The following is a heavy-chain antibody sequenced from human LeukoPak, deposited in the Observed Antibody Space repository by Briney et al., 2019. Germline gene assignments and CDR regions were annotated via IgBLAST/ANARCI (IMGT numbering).Heavy chain of an antibody. CDR3: ARDKTGPYYYDSSGYGGDY. D-gene: IGHD3-22*01. V-gene: IGHV3-11*01. CDR1: GFTFSDYY. CDR2: ISSSGSTI. Sequence: GSLRLSCAASGFTFSDYYMSWIRQAPGKGLEWVSYISSSGSTIYYADSVKGRFTISRDNAKNSLYLQMNSLRAEDTAVYYCARDKTGPYYYDSSGYGGDYWGQGTLVTVSS. J-gene: IGHJ4*02.